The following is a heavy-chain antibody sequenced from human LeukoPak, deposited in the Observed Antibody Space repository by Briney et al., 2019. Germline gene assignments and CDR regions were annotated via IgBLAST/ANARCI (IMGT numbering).Heavy chain of an antibody. CDR3: ARGHGSGSYEAIDY. V-gene: IGHV3-20*04. D-gene: IGHD3-10*01. J-gene: IGHJ4*02. Sequence: SGGSLRLSCAASGFTFDDYGMSWVRQAPGKGLEWVSGVNWNGRSTGYADSVKGRFTISRDNAKNSLYLQMSSLRAEDTALYYCARGHGSGSYEAIDYWGQGTLVTVSS. CDR2: VNWNGRST. CDR1: GFTFDDYG.